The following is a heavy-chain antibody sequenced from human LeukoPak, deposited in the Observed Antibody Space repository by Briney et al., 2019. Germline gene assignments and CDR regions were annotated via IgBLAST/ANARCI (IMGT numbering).Heavy chain of an antibody. CDR3: ASGIADYYFDY. Sequence: PSETLPLTCTVSGGSISSYYWSWIRQPPGKGLEWIGYIYYSGSTNYNPSLKSRVTISVDTSKNQFSLKLSSVTAADTAVYYCASGIADYYFDYWGQGTLVTVSS. CDR2: IYYSGST. J-gene: IGHJ4*02. V-gene: IGHV4-59*01. D-gene: IGHD6-13*01. CDR1: GGSISSYY.